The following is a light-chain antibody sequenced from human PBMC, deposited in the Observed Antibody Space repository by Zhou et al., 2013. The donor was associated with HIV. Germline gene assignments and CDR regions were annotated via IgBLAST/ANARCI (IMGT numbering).Light chain of an antibody. CDR2: EAS. J-gene: IGKJ1*01. Sequence: DIQMTQSPSILSASVGDRVTITCRASQSISSWLAWYQQKPGKAPKLLIYEASSLERGVPSRFSGSGSGTEFTLTISSLQPDDLATYYCQQYNGYSRTFGQGTKVEIK. CDR1: QSISSW. V-gene: IGKV1-5*03. CDR3: QQYNGYSRT.